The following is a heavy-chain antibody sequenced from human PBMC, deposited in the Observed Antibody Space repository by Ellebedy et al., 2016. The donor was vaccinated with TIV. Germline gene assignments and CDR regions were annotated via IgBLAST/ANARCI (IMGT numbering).Heavy chain of an antibody. D-gene: IGHD3-9*01. Sequence: SVKVSXXASGGTFSSYAISWVRQAPGQGLEWMGGIIPIFGTANYAQKFQGRVTITADESTSTAYMGLSSLRSEDTAVYYCARVDILTGFPYGMDVWGQGTTVTVSS. CDR1: GGTFSSYA. J-gene: IGHJ6*02. V-gene: IGHV1-69*13. CDR3: ARVDILTGFPYGMDV. CDR2: IIPIFGTA.